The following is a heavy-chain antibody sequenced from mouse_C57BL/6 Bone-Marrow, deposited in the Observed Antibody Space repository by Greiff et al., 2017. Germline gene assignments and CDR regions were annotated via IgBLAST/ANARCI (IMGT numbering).Heavy chain of an antibody. V-gene: IGHV1-7*01. CDR2: INPSSGYT. CDR1: GYTFTSYW. Sequence: QVQLQQSGAELAKPGASVKLSCKASGYTFTSYWMHWVKQRPGQGLEWIGYINPSSGYTKYNQKFKDKATLTADKSSSTAYMQLSSLTYEDSAVYYCGIPLVLLGYRDWFAYWGQGTLVTVSA. CDR3: GIPLVLLGYRDWFAY. J-gene: IGHJ3*01. D-gene: IGHD1-1*01.